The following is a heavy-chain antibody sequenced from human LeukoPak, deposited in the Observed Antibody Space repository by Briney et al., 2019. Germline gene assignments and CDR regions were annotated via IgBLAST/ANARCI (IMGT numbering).Heavy chain of an antibody. Sequence: KSSETLSLTCAVYGGSFSGYYWSWIRQPPGKGLEWIGEINHSGSTNYNPSLKSRVTISVDTSKNQFSLKLSSVTAADTAVYYCARGKPRYMYYYDSSGYHFDYWGQGTLVTVSS. CDR1: GGSFSGYY. CDR2: INHSGST. J-gene: IGHJ4*02. V-gene: IGHV4-34*01. D-gene: IGHD3-22*01. CDR3: ARGKPRYMYYYDSSGYHFDY.